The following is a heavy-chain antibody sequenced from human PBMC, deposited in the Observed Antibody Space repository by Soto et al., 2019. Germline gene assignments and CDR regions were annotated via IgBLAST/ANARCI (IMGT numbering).Heavy chain of an antibody. Sequence: SQTLSLTCAISGDSVSSNSAAWNWIRQSPSRGLEWLGRTYYRSKWYNDYAVSVKSRITINPDTSKNQFSLQLNSVTPDYTAVYYCATNKQLGTSYYYYGMDVWGQGTTVTVSS. CDR2: TYYRSKWYN. CDR3: ATNKQLGTSYYYYGMDV. J-gene: IGHJ6*02. CDR1: GDSVSSNSAA. D-gene: IGHD6-13*01. V-gene: IGHV6-1*01.